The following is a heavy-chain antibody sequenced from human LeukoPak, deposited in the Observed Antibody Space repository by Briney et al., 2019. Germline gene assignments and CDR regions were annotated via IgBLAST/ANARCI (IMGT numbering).Heavy chain of an antibody. CDR3: AREGITAMADACNDH. Sequence: GGSLRLSCAASGFTFSSYSMNWVRQAPGKGLEWVSSIGTTSNSMYYADSLKGRFTISRDNAESSLYLQMNSLRVEDTAVYFCAREGITAMADACNDHRGQGTLVTVPP. CDR1: GFTFSSYS. V-gene: IGHV3-21*01. CDR2: IGTTSNSM. J-gene: IGHJ5*02. D-gene: IGHD3-16*01.